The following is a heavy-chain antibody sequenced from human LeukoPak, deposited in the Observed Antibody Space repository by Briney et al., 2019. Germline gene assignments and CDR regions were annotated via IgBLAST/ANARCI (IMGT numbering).Heavy chain of an antibody. D-gene: IGHD3-10*01. CDR1: GGSISSGGYY. J-gene: IGHJ4*02. CDR3: ARCSGNYYGSGSYTYYFDY. Sequence: SETLSLTCTVSGGSISSGGYYWSWICQHPGKGLEWIGYIYYSGSTYYNPSLKSRVTISVDTSKNQFSLKLSPVTAADTAVYYCARCSGNYYGSGSYTYYFDYWGQATLVTVSS. CDR2: IYYSGST. V-gene: IGHV4-31*03.